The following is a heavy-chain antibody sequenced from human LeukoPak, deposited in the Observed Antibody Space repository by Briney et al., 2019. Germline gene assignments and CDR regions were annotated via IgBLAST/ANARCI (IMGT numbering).Heavy chain of an antibody. Sequence: PPETLSLTCTVSGYSITSYYWSWIRQPPGKGLEWIGYIFYSGNTDYNPPLKSRVTISVDTPRNQFSLKLDSVTAADTAVYYCARVFRRDGYFDYWGQGTLVTVSS. D-gene: IGHD5-24*01. CDR1: GYSITSYY. V-gene: IGHV4-59*01. J-gene: IGHJ4*02. CDR2: IFYSGNT. CDR3: ARVFRRDGYFDY.